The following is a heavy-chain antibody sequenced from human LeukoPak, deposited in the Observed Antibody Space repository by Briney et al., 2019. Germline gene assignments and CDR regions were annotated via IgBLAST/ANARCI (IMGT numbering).Heavy chain of an antibody. D-gene: IGHD4-17*01. CDR3: ARRAVTYAFDI. V-gene: IGHV3-30*04. J-gene: IGHJ3*02. Sequence: GGSLRLSCAASGFTFSSYAMHWVRQAPGKGLEWVAVISYDGSNKYYADSVKGRFTISRDNSKNTLYLQMNSLRAEDTAVYYCARRAVTYAFDIWGQGTMVTVSP. CDR2: ISYDGSNK. CDR1: GFTFSSYA.